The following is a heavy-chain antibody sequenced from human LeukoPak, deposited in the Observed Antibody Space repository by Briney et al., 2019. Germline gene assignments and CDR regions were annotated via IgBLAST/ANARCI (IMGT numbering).Heavy chain of an antibody. D-gene: IGHD3-9*01. CDR2: IYSGGST. V-gene: IGHV3-66*01. CDR1: GFTVSSNY. J-gene: IGHJ4*02. CDR3: ARDPLRYFDWLLN. Sequence: GGSLRLSCAASGFTVSSNYMSWVRQAPGKGLEWVSVIYSGGSTYYADSVKGRFTISRDNSKNTLYLQMSSLRAEDTAVYYCARDPLRYFDWLLNWGQGTLVTVSS.